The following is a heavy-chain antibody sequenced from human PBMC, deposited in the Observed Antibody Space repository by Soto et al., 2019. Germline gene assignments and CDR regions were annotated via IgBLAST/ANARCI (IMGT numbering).Heavy chain of an antibody. V-gene: IGHV2-70*04. Sequence: SGPTLVNPTPTLTLTCTFSGFSLSTSGMRVSWIRQPPGKALEWLARIDCDDDKFYSTSLKTRLTISKDTSKNQVVLTMTNMDPVDTATYYCARTTYYYDSSCYYCYYFDYWGQGTLVTVSS. CDR3: ARTTYYYDSSCYYCYYFDY. J-gene: IGHJ4*02. CDR2: IDCDDDK. CDR1: GFSLSTSGMR. D-gene: IGHD3-22*01.